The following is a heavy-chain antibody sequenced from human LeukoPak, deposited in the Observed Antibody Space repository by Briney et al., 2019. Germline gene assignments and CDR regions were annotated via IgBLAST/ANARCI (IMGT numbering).Heavy chain of an antibody. J-gene: IGHJ4*02. CDR3: ARAYDIVGATELDY. Sequence: GGSLRLSCAASGFTFSSYSMNWVRQAPGKGLEWVSSISSSSSYIYYADSVKGRFTISGDNAKNSLYLQMNSLRAEDTAVYYCARAYDIVGATELDYWGQGTLVTVSS. D-gene: IGHD1-26*01. CDR2: ISSSSSYI. V-gene: IGHV3-21*01. CDR1: GFTFSSYS.